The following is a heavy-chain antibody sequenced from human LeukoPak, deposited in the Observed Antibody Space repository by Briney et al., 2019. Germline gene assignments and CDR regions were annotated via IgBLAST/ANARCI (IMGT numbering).Heavy chain of an antibody. D-gene: IGHD3-16*01. J-gene: IGHJ6*03. Sequence: GASVKVSCKASGYTFTGYYMHWVRQAPGQGLEWMGWINPNSGGTNYAQKFQGRVTMTRDTSISTAYMELSRLRSDDTAVYYCARPHLGHYYYYMDVWGKGTTVTVSS. CDR2: INPNSGGT. V-gene: IGHV1-2*02. CDR3: ARPHLGHYYYYMDV. CDR1: GYTFTGYY.